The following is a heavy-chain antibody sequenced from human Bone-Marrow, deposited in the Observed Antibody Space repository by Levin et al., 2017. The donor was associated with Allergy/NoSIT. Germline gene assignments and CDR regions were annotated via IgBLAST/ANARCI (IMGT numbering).Heavy chain of an antibody. V-gene: IGHV3-30-3*01. Sequence: PGGSLRLSCVASEFVFSSHAMHWVRQAPGKGLEWMAVISYDGSNTHHADSVKGRFTISRDNSKNTLYLQMNSLRTDDTAVYFCARVYSLGSDNSSWYNWFDPWGQGTLVTVSS. J-gene: IGHJ5*02. CDR3: ARVYSLGSDNSSWYNWFDP. CDR1: EFVFSSHA. D-gene: IGHD6-13*01. CDR2: ISYDGSNT.